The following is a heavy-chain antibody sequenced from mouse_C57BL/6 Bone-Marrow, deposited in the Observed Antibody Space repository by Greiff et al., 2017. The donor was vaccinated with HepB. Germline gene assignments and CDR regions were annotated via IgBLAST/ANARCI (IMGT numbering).Heavy chain of an antibody. CDR2: IHPNSGST. D-gene: IGHD2-1*01. Sequence: VQLQQPGAELVKPGASVKLSCKASGYTFTSYWMHWVKQRPGQGLEWIGMIHPNSGSTNYNEKFKSKATLTVDKSSSTAYMQLSSLTSEDSAVYYCARRPIYYGNYIDYWGQGTTLTVSS. V-gene: IGHV1-64*01. CDR1: GYTFTSYW. CDR3: ARRPIYYGNYIDY. J-gene: IGHJ2*01.